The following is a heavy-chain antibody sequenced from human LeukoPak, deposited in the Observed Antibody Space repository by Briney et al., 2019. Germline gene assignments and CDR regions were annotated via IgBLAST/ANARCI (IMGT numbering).Heavy chain of an antibody. V-gene: IGHV3-48*04. D-gene: IGHD3-22*01. CDR1: GFTFSSYS. CDR3: ARDYYDSSGYYYGGY. Sequence: PGGSLRLSCAASGFTFSSYSMNWVRQPPGKGLEWISYISSSSRSIYYADSVKGRFTISRDNAKNSLYLQMNSLRAEDTAVYYCARDYYDSSGYYYGGYWGQGTLVTVSS. J-gene: IGHJ4*02. CDR2: ISSSSRSI.